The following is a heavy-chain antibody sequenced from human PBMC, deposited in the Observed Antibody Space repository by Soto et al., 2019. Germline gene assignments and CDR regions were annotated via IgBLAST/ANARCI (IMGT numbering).Heavy chain of an antibody. Sequence: PSETLSLTCTVSGGSISSGGYYWSWIRQHPGKGLEWIGYIYYSGSTYYNPSLKSRVTISVDTSKNQFSLKLSSVTAADTAVYYCARDRLNILTGYPYYYGMDVWGQGTTVTVSS. CDR2: IYYSGST. J-gene: IGHJ6*02. V-gene: IGHV4-31*03. D-gene: IGHD3-9*01. CDR3: ARDRLNILTGYPYYYGMDV. CDR1: GGSISSGGYY.